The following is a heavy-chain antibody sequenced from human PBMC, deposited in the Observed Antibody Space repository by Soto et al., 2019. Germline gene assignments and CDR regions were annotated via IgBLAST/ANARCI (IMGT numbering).Heavy chain of an antibody. V-gene: IGHV3-30-3*01. D-gene: IGHD5-12*01. CDR2: ISYDGSNK. CDR1: GFTFSSYA. J-gene: IGHJ6*02. CDR3: ARVPKYEWLRFNFYYGMDV. Sequence: GGSLRLSCAASGFTFSSYAMHWFRQAPGKWLEWVAVISYDGSNKYYADSVKGRFTISRDNSKNTLYLQMNSLRAEDTAVYYCARVPKYEWLRFNFYYGMDVCGPGXTATVYS.